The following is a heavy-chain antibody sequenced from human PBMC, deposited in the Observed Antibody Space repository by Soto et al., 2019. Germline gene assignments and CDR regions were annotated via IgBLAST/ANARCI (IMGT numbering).Heavy chain of an antibody. CDR3: ARPSGSYLFYFDY. Sequence: QLQLQESGPGLVKPSETLSLTCTVSGGSISSTYYYWGWIRQPPGKGLEWIGSIYYSGGTYYNPSXXXRXXISVDTSKNQFSMQLSSVTAADTALYYCARPSGSYLFYFDYWGQGTLVTVSS. V-gene: IGHV4-39*01. CDR2: IYYSGGT. D-gene: IGHD1-26*01. CDR1: GGSISSTYYY. J-gene: IGHJ4*02.